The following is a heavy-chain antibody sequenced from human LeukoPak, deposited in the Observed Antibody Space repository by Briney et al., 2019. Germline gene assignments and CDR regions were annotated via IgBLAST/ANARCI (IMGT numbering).Heavy chain of an antibody. J-gene: IGHJ3*02. CDR1: GYTFTSYY. Sequence: ASVKVSCKASGYTFTSYYMHWVRQAPGQGLEWMGWINPNSGGTNYAQKFQGWVTMTRDTSISTAYMELSRLTSDDTAVYYCARDRDGSGWSLGFDIWGQGTMVTVSS. V-gene: IGHV1-2*04. D-gene: IGHD6-19*01. CDR3: ARDRDGSGWSLGFDI. CDR2: INPNSGGT.